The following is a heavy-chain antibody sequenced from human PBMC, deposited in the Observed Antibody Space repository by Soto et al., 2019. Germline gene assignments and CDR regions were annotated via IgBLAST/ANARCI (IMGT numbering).Heavy chain of an antibody. CDR3: ARGYRRIAASFWSFEP. Sequence: SETLSLTCAVYGGSFSGYYWSCIRHPPGKWLEWIGEINHSGSTNYNPSLKSRVTISVDTSKNQFSLKLSSVTAADTAVYYCARGYRRIAASFWSFEPWGQGTLVTVSS. D-gene: IGHD6-6*01. J-gene: IGHJ5*02. CDR1: GGSFSGYY. V-gene: IGHV4-34*01. CDR2: INHSGST.